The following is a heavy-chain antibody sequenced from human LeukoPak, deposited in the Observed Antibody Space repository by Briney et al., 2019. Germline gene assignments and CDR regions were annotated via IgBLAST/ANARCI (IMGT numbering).Heavy chain of an antibody. D-gene: IGHD2-15*01. J-gene: IGHJ4*02. V-gene: IGHV1-2*02. CDR2: INPNSGGT. CDR3: ARDQWSENGDYFDY. CDR1: GYTFTGYY. Sequence: GASVKVSCKASGYTFTGYYMHWVRPAPGQGLEWMGWINPNSGGTHYAQKFQGRVTMTRDTSISTAYMELSRLRSDDTAVYYCARDQWSENGDYFDYWGQGTLVTVSS.